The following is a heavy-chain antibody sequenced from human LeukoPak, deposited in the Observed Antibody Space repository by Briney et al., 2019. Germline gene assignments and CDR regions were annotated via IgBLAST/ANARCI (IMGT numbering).Heavy chain of an antibody. CDR2: ITSSGTYT. D-gene: IGHD1-26*01. CDR3: ARDPYSGNYGTYYYYYMDV. J-gene: IGHJ6*03. CDR1: GFTFSNYN. V-gene: IGHV3-21*01. Sequence: GGSLRLSCADSGFTFSNYNMNWVRQAPGKEMEWVSSITSSGTYTFYADSVKGRFTISRDNAKNSLYLQMDSLGPEDTAVYYCARDPYSGNYGTYYYYYMDVWGKGTTVTISS.